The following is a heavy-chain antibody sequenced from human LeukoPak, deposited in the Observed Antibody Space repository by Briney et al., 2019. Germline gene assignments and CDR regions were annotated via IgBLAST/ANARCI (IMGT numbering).Heavy chain of an antibody. V-gene: IGHV4-61*02. D-gene: IGHD4-17*01. CDR1: GGSFSSDSYY. CDR2: IYASGNT. Sequence: PSETLSLTCSVSGGSFSSDSYYWSWIRQPAGKGLEWIGRIYASGNTNYNPYLTSRITISIDTSKHQFSLKLTSVTAADTAVYYCARDQGYGDYVYDSWGQGILVTVSS. J-gene: IGHJ5*02. CDR3: ARDQGYGDYVYDS.